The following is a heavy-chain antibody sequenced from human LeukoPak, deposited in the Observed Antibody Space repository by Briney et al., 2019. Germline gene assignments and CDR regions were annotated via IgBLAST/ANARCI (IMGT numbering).Heavy chain of an antibody. J-gene: IGHJ4*01. Sequence: GESLKISCQGSGHNFNTYWIGWVRQMPGKGLEWMGIIYPEDSDARYSPSFQGHVTISADKSISTAYLQRRTLKASDTATYYCARRGSSSSHFDSWGRGTQVIVSS. CDR1: GHNFNTYW. D-gene: IGHD2/OR15-2a*01. CDR3: ARRGSSSSHFDS. CDR2: IYPEDSDA. V-gene: IGHV5-51*01.